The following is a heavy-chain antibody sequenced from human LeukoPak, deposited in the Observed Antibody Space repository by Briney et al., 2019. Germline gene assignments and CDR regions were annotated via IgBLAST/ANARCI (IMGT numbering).Heavy chain of an antibody. V-gene: IGHV3-23*01. Sequence: GGSLRLSCAASAFTFSTYGMHWVRQAPGKGLEWVSAISGSGGSTYYADSVKGRFTISRDNSKNTLYLQMNSLRAEDTAVYYCAKDVPHSSSWYPTGDAFDIWGQGTMVTVSS. D-gene: IGHD6-13*01. J-gene: IGHJ3*02. CDR3: AKDVPHSSSWYPTGDAFDI. CDR2: ISGSGGST. CDR1: AFTFSTYG.